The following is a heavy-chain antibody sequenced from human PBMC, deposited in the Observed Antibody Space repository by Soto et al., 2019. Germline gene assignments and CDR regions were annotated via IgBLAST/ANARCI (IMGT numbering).Heavy chain of an antibody. CDR1: GFTFSSYW. CDR2: IKQDGSEK. Sequence: EVQLVESGGGLVQPGGSLRLSCAASGFTFSSYWMSWVRQAPGKGLEWVANIKQDGSEKYYVDSVKGRFTISRDKAKNSLYLQMNSLRAEDTAVYYCGSGGYSRYHGMDVWGQGTTVTVSS. V-gene: IGHV3-7*01. CDR3: GSGGYSRYHGMDV. J-gene: IGHJ6*02. D-gene: IGHD1-26*01.